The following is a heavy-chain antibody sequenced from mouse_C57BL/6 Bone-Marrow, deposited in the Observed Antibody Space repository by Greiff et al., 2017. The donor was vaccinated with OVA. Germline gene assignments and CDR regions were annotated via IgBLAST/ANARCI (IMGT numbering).Heavy chain of an antibody. D-gene: IGHD1-1*01. V-gene: IGHV5-4*01. J-gene: IGHJ3*01. Sequence: EVKVVESGGGLVKPGGSLKLSCAASGFTFSSYAMSWVRQTPEKRLEWVATISDGGSYTYYTDNVKGRCTISRDNAKNNLYLQMSHLKSEDTAMYYCARDPSYYYGSSPECAYWGQGTLVTVSA. CDR1: GFTFSSYA. CDR3: ARDPSYYYGSSPECAY. CDR2: ISDGGSYT.